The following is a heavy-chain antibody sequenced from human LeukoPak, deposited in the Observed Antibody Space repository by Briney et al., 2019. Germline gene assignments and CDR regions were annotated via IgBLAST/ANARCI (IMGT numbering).Heavy chain of an antibody. CDR3: ARGSSNWNNAFDI. D-gene: IGHD1-1*01. Sequence: GGSLRLSCAVSGFTLTSDKMHWVRQAPGKGLVWVSRFDTDGSSTTYADSVGGRFTISRDNAKNTLYLQMNSLRAEDTAVYYCARGSSNWNNAFDIWGQGTMVTVSS. V-gene: IGHV3-74*01. CDR1: GFTLTSDK. J-gene: IGHJ3*02. CDR2: FDTDGSST.